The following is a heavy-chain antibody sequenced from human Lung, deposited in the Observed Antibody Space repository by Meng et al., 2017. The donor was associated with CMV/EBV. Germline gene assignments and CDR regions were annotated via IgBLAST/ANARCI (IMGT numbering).Heavy chain of an antibody. CDR2: IGATAGGT. CDR3: AKYSAVGERLYYFDY. Sequence: ESLKISCAASGLTFSSYGMSWVRQAPGKGLEWVSSIGATAGGTYYADSVKGRFTISRDNAKNTLYLQMNSLRAEDTAVYYCAKYSAVGERLYYFDYWGQGXLVTVSS. V-gene: IGHV3-23*01. D-gene: IGHD2-21*01. CDR1: GLTFSSYG. J-gene: IGHJ4*02.